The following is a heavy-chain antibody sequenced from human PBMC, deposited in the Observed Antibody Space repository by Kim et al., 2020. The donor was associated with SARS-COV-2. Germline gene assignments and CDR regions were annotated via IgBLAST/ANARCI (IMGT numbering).Heavy chain of an antibody. V-gene: IGHV3-9*01. CDR2: ISCSGGCV. D-gene: IGHD4-17*01. J-gene: IGHJ6*01. CDR3: VNATTVFGM. CDR1: GFTFGSFA. Sequence: GGSLRLSCAASGFTFGSFAMHWVRQAPGKGLEWVSAISCSGGCVFYADSVKGRFTISRDNSKSTMNLQMNSLRAEDTALYYCVNATTVFGM.